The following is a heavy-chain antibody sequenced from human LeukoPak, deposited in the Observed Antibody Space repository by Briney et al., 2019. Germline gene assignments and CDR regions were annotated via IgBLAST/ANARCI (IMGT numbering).Heavy chain of an antibody. V-gene: IGHV3-74*01. Sequence: GGSLRLSCAASGFPFSNYWMHWVRQPPGKGPVWVSRIEADGTSTSYADSVKGRFTISRDNAKDTLYLKMNSLRAEDTAVYYCARGFGSGSLLPFDYWGQGTLVTVSS. CDR1: GFPFSNYW. CDR3: ARGFGSGSLLPFDY. J-gene: IGHJ4*02. D-gene: IGHD3-10*01. CDR2: IEADGTST.